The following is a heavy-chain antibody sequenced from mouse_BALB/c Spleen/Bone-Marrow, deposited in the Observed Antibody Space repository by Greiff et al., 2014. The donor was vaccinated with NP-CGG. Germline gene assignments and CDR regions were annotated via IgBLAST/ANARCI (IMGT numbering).Heavy chain of an antibody. D-gene: IGHD2-1*01. CDR3: AREDMGYGNYDWFAY. CDR2: IAPGSGST. V-gene: IGHV1S41*01. CDR1: GYTFTSYW. J-gene: IGHJ3*01. Sequence: DLVKSGASVKLSCKASGYTFTSYWINWIKQRPGQGLEWIGRIAPGSGSTYYNEMFKGKATLTVDTSSSTAYIQLSSLSSDDSAVYFCAREDMGYGNYDWFAYWGQGTLVTVSA.